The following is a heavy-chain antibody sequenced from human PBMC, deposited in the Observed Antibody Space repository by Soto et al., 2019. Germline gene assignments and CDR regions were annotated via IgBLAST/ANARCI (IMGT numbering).Heavy chain of an antibody. V-gene: IGHV3-30*18. J-gene: IGHJ4*02. CDR1: GFTSSSYG. Sequence: GGSLRLSCAASGFTSSSYGMRWVRQAPGKGLEWVAVISYDGSNKYYADSVKGRFTISRDNSKNTLYLQMNSLRAEDTAVYYCAKDHRPYSGSFRFDYWGQGTLVTVSS. CDR3: AKDHRPYSGSFRFDY. CDR2: ISYDGSNK. D-gene: IGHD1-26*01.